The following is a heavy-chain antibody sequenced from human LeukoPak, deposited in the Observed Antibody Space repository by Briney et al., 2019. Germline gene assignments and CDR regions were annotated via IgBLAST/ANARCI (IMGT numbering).Heavy chain of an antibody. V-gene: IGHV3-23*01. D-gene: IGHD3-3*01. J-gene: IGHJ6*02. CDR1: GLRFSDFT. Sequence: GGSLRLSCAASGLRFSDFTMTWVRQAPGKGPEWVSAIGGRGGSTYYADSVKGRFTISRDNSKNTLYLQMNSLRAEDTAVYYCARGTRFLEWFHYYYGMDVWGQGTTVTVSS. CDR2: IGGRGGST. CDR3: ARGTRFLEWFHYYYGMDV.